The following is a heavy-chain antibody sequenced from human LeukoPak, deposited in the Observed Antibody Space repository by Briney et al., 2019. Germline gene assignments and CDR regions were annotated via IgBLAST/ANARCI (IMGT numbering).Heavy chain of an antibody. J-gene: IGHJ4*02. CDR1: GFSFNIYA. CDR2: HSGSGGNT. V-gene: IGHV3-23*01. Sequence: QPGGTLRLSCVASGFSFNIYAMSWVRQAPGKGLEWVSVHSGSGGNTKYADSVKGRFTISRDNSKNTLYLQMNSLRAEDTDVYYCARGRKYTSGYRVTELGSGYSDYWGQGTLVTVSS. CDR3: ARGRKYTSGYRVTELGSGYSDY. D-gene: IGHD5-18*01.